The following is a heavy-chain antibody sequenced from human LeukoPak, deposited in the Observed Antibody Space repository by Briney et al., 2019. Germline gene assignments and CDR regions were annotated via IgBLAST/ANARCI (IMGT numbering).Heavy chain of an antibody. CDR2: ISGSGGST. CDR1: GFTFSSYW. D-gene: IGHD3-3*01. Sequence: GGSLRLSCAASGFTFSSYWMHWVRQAPGKGLEWVSAISGSGGSTYYADSVKGRFTISRDNSKNTLYLQMNSLRAEDTAVYYCAKDGYDFWSGYYSGDYFDYWGQGTLVTVSS. V-gene: IGHV3-23*01. J-gene: IGHJ4*02. CDR3: AKDGYDFWSGYYSGDYFDY.